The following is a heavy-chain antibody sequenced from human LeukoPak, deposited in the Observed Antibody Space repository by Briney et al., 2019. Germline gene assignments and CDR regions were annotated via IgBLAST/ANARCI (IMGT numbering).Heavy chain of an antibody. CDR1: GYTFTGYY. D-gene: IGHD2-2*02. CDR3: ARDSRKGLVPAAINY. Sequence: GSVKVSCKASGYTFTGYYIHWVRQAPGQGLEWMGRINPNSGGTNYAQKFQGRVTMTRDTSISTAYMELSRLRSDDTAVYYCARDSRKGLVPAAINYWGQGTLVTVSS. CDR2: INPNSGGT. J-gene: IGHJ4*02. V-gene: IGHV1-2*06.